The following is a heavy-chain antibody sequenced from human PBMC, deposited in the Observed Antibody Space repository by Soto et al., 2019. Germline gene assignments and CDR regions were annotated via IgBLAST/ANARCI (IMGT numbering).Heavy chain of an antibody. CDR3: AKISCSSTSCYREGNWFDP. Sequence: EVQLLESGGGLVQPGGSLRLSCAASGFTFSSYAMSWVRQAPGKGLEWVSAISGSGGSTYYADSVKGRFTISRDNSKNNRYLQMNSLRAEDTAVYYCAKISCSSTSCYREGNWFDPWGQGTLVTVSS. CDR2: ISGSGGST. D-gene: IGHD2-2*02. J-gene: IGHJ5*02. V-gene: IGHV3-23*01. CDR1: GFTFSSYA.